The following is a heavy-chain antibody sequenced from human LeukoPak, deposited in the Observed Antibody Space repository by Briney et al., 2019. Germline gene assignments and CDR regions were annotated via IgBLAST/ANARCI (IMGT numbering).Heavy chain of an antibody. CDR3: ASVWQQLVRDAFDI. CDR2: IIPILGIA. CDR1: GGTFSSYA. Sequence: ASVKVSCKASGGTFSSYAISWVRQAPGQGLEWMGRIIPILGIANYAQKFQGRVTITADKSTSTAYMELSSLRSEDTAVYYCASVWQQLVRDAFDIWGQGTMVTVSS. D-gene: IGHD6-13*01. V-gene: IGHV1-69*04. J-gene: IGHJ3*02.